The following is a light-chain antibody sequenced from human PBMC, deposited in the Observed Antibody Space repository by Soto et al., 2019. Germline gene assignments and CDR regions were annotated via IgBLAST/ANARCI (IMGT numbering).Light chain of an antibody. V-gene: IGLV2-23*01. Sequence: QSALTQPASVSGSPGQSITISCAGTSSDVGSHPLVSWYQQHPGKAPKLMISEDTKRPSGVSNRFSGSKSGNMASLTISGLQAEDEAEYYCCAFTRAGTWVFGGGTQLTVL. CDR2: EDT. CDR1: SSDVGSHPL. CDR3: CAFTRAGTWV. J-gene: IGLJ2*01.